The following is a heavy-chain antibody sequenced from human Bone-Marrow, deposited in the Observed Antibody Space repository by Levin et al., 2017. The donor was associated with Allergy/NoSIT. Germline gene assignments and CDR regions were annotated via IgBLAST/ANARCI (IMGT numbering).Heavy chain of an antibody. CDR1: GFTFRSYW. CDR2: IKQDGSEK. D-gene: IGHD4-17*01. CDR3: ARVGFGDIYYFDS. Sequence: GESLKISCTDSGFTFRSYWMTWVRQAPGRGLEWVANIKQDGSEKYYGDSAEGRFTISRDNAKNSLYLQLNSLRADDTAIYYCARVGFGDIYYFDSWGQGTLVAVSS. J-gene: IGHJ4*02. V-gene: IGHV3-7*01.